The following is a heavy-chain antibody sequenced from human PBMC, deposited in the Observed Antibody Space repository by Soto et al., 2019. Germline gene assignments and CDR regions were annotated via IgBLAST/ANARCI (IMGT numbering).Heavy chain of an antibody. CDR2: ISSSSSYI. J-gene: IGHJ4*02. V-gene: IGHV3-21*01. D-gene: IGHD3-10*01. CDR3: ARGLPDGSGQYCDY. Sequence: VQLVESGGGLVKPGVSLRLSCAASGFTFSSYSMNWVRQAPGKGLEWVSSISSSSSYIYYGDSVKGRFTISRDNAKNSLYLQMNSLRAEDTAVYYCARGLPDGSGQYCDYWGQGTLVTVSS. CDR1: GFTFSSYS.